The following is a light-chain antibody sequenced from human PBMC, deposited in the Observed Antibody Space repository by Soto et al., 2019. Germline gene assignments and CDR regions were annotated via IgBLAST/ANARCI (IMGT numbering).Light chain of an antibody. J-gene: IGKJ1*01. Sequence: VVLTQSQDTLSLSHGETATLSCGASQSVSSSHIAWYQQKPGQSPRLLIDGASSRASGIPDRLSGSGSGTDFTLTISRLEPEDFAVYYCQQYVGLPPTFGQGTKVDI. CDR1: QSVSSSH. V-gene: IGKV3-20*01. CDR2: GAS. CDR3: QQYVGLPPT.